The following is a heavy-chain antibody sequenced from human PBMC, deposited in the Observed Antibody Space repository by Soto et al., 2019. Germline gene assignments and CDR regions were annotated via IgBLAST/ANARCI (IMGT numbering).Heavy chain of an antibody. J-gene: IGHJ5*02. V-gene: IGHV4-38-2*01. D-gene: IGHD2-21*01. CDR3: ARGRGEFDA. CDR2: IYHSGST. Sequence: LSLTCAVSGYSISSGYYWGWIRQPPGKGLEWIGSIYHSGSTYYNPSLKSRVTISVDTSKNQFSLKLSSVTAADTAVYYCARGRGEFDAWGQGTPVTVSS. CDR1: GYSISSGYY.